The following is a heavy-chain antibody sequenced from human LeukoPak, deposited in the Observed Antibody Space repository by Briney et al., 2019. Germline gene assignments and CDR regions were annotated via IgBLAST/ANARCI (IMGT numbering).Heavy chain of an antibody. D-gene: IGHD3-10*01. V-gene: IGHV3-30*18. CDR2: ISYDESNK. J-gene: IGHJ4*02. CDR1: GFTFSSYG. Sequence: GRSLRLSCAASGFTFSSYGMHWVRQAPGKGLEWVAVISYDESNKYYADSVKGRFTISRDNSKNTLYLQMNSLRAEDTAVYYCANAEVERMVRGVINLRRFDYWGQGTPVTVSS. CDR3: ANAEVERMVRGVINLRRFDY.